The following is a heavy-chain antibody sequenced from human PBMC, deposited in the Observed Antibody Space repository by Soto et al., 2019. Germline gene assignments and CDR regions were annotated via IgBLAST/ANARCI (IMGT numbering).Heavy chain of an antibody. CDR3: ATRRAITMVRGVIKGGWRYGVDV. CDR2: IYYSGST. J-gene: IGHJ6*02. V-gene: IGHV4-31*03. Sequence: SETLSLTCTVSGGSISSGGYYWSWIRQHPGKGLEWIGYIYYSGSTYYNPSLKSRVTISVDTSKNQFSLKLSSVTAADTAVYYCATRRAITMVRGVIKGGWRYGVDVWGQGTTVTVSS. D-gene: IGHD3-10*01. CDR1: GGSISSGGYY.